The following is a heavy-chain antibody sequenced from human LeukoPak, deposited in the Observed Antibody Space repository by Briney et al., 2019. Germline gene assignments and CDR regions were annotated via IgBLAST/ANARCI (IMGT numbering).Heavy chain of an antibody. CDR2: IKPDGSGK. CDR3: ACVTVIVLT. J-gene: IGHJ5*02. Sequence: GGSLRLSCAASGFTFSTYWMSWVRQAPGKGLEWVANIKPDGSGKDYVDSVKGRVTISRDNAKNSLYLQMKSLRAADTAVYFCACVTVIVLTWGQGTLVTVSS. CDR1: GFTFSTYW. D-gene: IGHD3-22*01. V-gene: IGHV3-7*03.